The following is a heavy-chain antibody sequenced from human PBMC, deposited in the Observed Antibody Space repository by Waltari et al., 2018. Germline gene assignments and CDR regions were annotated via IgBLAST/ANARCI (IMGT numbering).Heavy chain of an antibody. CDR2: INAGNGNT. D-gene: IGHD1-7*01. J-gene: IGHJ4*02. CDR3: ARVYGTTFPFDY. Sequence: QVQLVQSGAEVKKPGASVKVSCKAYGYTFTSYAMHWVRQAPGQRLEWMGWINAGNGNTKYSQKFQGRVTITRDTSASTAYMELSSLRSEDTAVYYCARVYGTTFPFDYWGQGTLVTVSS. CDR1: GYTFTSYA. V-gene: IGHV1-3*01.